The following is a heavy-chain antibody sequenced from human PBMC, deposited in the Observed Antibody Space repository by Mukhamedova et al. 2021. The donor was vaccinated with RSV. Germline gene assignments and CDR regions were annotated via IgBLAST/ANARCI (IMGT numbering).Heavy chain of an antibody. CDR3: ARSTYYDFWSGYRPLYYFDY. J-gene: IGHJ4*02. Sequence: GEFNHSGSTNYNPSLQSRVTISVDTSKNQFSLKLSTVTAAVTAVYYCARSTYYDFWSGYRPLYYFDYWGQGTLVTVSS. D-gene: IGHD3-3*01. V-gene: IGHV4-34*01. CDR2: FNHSGST.